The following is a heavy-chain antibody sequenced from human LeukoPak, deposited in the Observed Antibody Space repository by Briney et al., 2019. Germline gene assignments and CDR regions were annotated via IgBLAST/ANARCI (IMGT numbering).Heavy chain of an antibody. CDR1: GFSFSSYA. D-gene: IGHD3-10*01. V-gene: IGHV3-23*01. Sequence: GGSLRLSCAASGFSFSSYAMSWVRQAPGKGLEWVSAITDSGTSTYYADSVKGRFTISRENSKNTLYLQMNSLRAEDTAVYYCVKGESIFEYWGQGTLVTVSS. CDR3: VKGESIFEY. J-gene: IGHJ4*02. CDR2: ITDSGTST.